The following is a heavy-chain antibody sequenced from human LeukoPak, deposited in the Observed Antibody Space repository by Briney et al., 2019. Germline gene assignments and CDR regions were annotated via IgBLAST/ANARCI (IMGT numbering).Heavy chain of an antibody. D-gene: IGHD6-19*01. V-gene: IGHV3-33*06. Sequence: GRSLRLSCAASGFTFSSYGMHWVRQAPGKGLEWVAVIWYDGSNKYYADSVKGRFTISRDNSKNTLYLQMNSVRAEDTAVYYCAKDSSGWFDYWGQGTLVTVSS. CDR3: AKDSSGWFDY. J-gene: IGHJ4*02. CDR1: GFTFSSYG. CDR2: IWYDGSNK.